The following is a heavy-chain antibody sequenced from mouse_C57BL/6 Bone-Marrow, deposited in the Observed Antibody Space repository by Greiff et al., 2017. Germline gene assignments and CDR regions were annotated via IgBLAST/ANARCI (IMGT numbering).Heavy chain of an antibody. Sequence: QVQLQQSGAELVRPGTSVKMSCKASGYTFTNYWIGWAKQRPGHGLEWIGDIYPGGGYTNYNEKFKGKATLTADKSSSTAYMQFSSLTSEDSAIYYFARWGNCSSSAWFAYWGQGTLVTVSA. V-gene: IGHV1-63*01. CDR3: ARWGNCSSSAWFAY. CDR1: GYTFTNYW. J-gene: IGHJ3*01. CDR2: IYPGGGYT. D-gene: IGHD1-1*01.